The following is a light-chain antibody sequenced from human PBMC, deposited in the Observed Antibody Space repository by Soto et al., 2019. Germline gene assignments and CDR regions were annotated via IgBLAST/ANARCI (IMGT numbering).Light chain of an antibody. J-gene: IGKJ3*01. CDR1: QTISSY. Sequence: DIQMTQSPSTLSGSVGDRVTITCRASQTISSYLNWYQQKPGKAPKLLIYAASILQSGVPSRFSGSGSGTDFTLTISSLQPEDFATYYCQQSYSTPFTFGPGTKVDIK. V-gene: IGKV1-39*01. CDR2: AAS. CDR3: QQSYSTPFT.